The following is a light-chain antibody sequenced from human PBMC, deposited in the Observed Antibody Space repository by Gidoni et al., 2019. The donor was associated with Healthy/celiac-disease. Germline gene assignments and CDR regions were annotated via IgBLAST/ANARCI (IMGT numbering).Light chain of an antibody. CDR2: DVS. Sequence: TSSDVGGYNYVSWYQQHPGKAPKLMIYDVSNRPSGVSNRFSGSQSGNTASMTISGLQAEDEADYYCSSYTSSSTLVVFGGGTKLTVL. CDR3: SSYTSSSTLVV. CDR1: SSDVGGYNY. J-gene: IGLJ2*01. V-gene: IGLV2-14*04.